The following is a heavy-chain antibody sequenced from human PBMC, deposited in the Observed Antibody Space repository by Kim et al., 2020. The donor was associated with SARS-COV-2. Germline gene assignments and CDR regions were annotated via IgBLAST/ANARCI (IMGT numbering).Heavy chain of an antibody. Sequence: GGSLRLSCAASGFTFSSYGMHWVRQAPGKGLEWVAVISYDGSNKYYADSVKGRFTISRDNSKNTLYLQMNSLRAEDTAVYYCATRPPPSPTYTLWFGELQLDYWGQGTLVTVSS. CDR2: ISYDGSNK. D-gene: IGHD3-10*01. V-gene: IGHV3-30*03. CDR3: ATRPPPSPTYTLWFGELQLDY. J-gene: IGHJ4*02. CDR1: GFTFSSYG.